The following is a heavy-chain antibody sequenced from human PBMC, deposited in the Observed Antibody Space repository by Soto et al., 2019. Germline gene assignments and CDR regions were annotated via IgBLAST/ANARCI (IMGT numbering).Heavy chain of an antibody. V-gene: IGHV1-18*01. CDR3: ARDRRCGDCYWGYYYYYGMDV. D-gene: IGHD2-21*02. CDR1: GYTFTSYG. CDR2: ISAYNGNT. J-gene: IGHJ6*02. Sequence: GASVKVSCKASGYTFTSYGISWVRQAPGQGLEWMGWISAYNGNTNYAQKLQGRVTMTTDTSTSTAYMELRSLRSDDTAVYYCARDRRCGDCYWGYYYYYGMDVWGQGTTVTVSS.